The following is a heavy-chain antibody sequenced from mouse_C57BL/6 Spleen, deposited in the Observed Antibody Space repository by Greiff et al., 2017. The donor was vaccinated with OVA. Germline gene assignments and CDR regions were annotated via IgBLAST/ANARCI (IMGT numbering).Heavy chain of an antibody. CDR1: GFTFSDYG. CDR2: ISSGSSTI. Sequence: EVKLMESGGGLVKPGGSLKLSCAASGFTFSDYGMHWVRQAPEKGLEWVAYISSGSSTIYYADTVKGRFTISRDNAKNTLFLQMTSLRSEDTAMYYCARTDGRSYYFDYWGQGTTLTVSS. CDR3: ARTDGRSYYFDY. D-gene: IGHD1-1*01. V-gene: IGHV5-17*01. J-gene: IGHJ2*01.